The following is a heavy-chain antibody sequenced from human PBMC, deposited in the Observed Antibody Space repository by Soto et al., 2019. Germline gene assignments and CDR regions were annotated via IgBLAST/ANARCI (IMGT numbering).Heavy chain of an antibody. V-gene: IGHV5-51*01. CDR2: IYPGDSDT. Sequence: ESLTIFRTGSGYSFTSYWIGLVRQMPGKGLEWMGIIYPGDSDTRYSPSFQGQVTISADKSISTAYLQWSSLKASDTDMYYCARCGTSWGGDAFDIWGQGTMVTV. CDR3: ARCGTSWGGDAFDI. D-gene: IGHD2-2*01. J-gene: IGHJ3*02. CDR1: GYSFTSYW.